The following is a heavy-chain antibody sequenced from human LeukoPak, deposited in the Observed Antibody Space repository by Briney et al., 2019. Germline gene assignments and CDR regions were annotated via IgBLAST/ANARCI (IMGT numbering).Heavy chain of an antibody. J-gene: IGHJ4*02. CDR1: GFTFSSHV. Sequence: GGSLRLSCAASGFTFSSHVISWVRQTPGKGLEWVSAISTSSGRTYYADSVKGRFSISRDNSKNTLYLQINSLRAEDTAVYYYAKERGYSGDPQDFDYWGQGTLVTVSS. V-gene: IGHV3-23*01. CDR3: AKERGYSGDPQDFDY. CDR2: ISTSSGRT. D-gene: IGHD4-17*01.